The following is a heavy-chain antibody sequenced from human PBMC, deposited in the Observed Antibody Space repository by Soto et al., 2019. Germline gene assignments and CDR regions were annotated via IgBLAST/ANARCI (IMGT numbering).Heavy chain of an antibody. CDR1: GYTFTSYV. J-gene: IGHJ5*02. D-gene: IGHD6-13*01. CDR2: MNPNSGNT. CDR3: ARAAQQLANWFDP. V-gene: IGHV1-8*01. Sequence: QVQLVQSGAEVKKPGASVKDSCKASGYTFTSYVINWLRQATGQGLEWMGWMNPNSGNTGYAQKFQGRVTMTRNTSIGTAYMELSSLRSEDTAGYYCARAAQQLANWFDPWGQGTLVTVSS.